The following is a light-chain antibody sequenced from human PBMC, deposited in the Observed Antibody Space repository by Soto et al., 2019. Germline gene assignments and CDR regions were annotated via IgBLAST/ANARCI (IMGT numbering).Light chain of an antibody. CDR2: DVS. J-gene: IGLJ6*01. CDR3: TSYTPTGALV. V-gene: IGLV2-11*01. CDR1: SSDVGGYKY. Sequence: QSALTQPRSVSGSPGQSVTISCTGTSSDVGGYKYVSWYQQHPGKVPKLMMFDVSERPSGVPDRFSGSKSGNTASLTISGLQSEDEADYYCTSYTPTGALVFGSGTKVTVL.